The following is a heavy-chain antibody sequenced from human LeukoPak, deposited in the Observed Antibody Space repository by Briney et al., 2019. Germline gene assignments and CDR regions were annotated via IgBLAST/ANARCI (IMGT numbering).Heavy chain of an antibody. V-gene: IGHV2-5*02. CDR2: IYWDDDK. D-gene: IGHD3-10*01. CDR1: GFSLSTSGVG. Sequence: SGHTLVKPTQTLTLTCTFSGFSLSTSGVGVGWIRQPPGKALEWLALIYWDDDKRYSPSLESRLTLTKDTSRNQVVLKMTNMDPVDTATYYCAGGSGRTFDYWGQGTLVTVSS. CDR3: AGGSGRTFDY. J-gene: IGHJ4*02.